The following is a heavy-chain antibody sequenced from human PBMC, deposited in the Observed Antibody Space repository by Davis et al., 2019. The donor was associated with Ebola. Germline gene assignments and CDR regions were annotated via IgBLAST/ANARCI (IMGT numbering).Heavy chain of an antibody. V-gene: IGHV3-11*01. CDR2: ISSSGSTI. J-gene: IGHJ4*02. Sequence: GESLKISCVASGFTFSDYYMSWIRQAPGKGLEWVSYISSSGSTIYYADSVKGRFTISRDNAKNSLYLQMNSLRADDTAVYYCARLWFGEVGFDYWGQGTLVTVSS. CDR1: GFTFSDYY. D-gene: IGHD3-10*01. CDR3: ARLWFGEVGFDY.